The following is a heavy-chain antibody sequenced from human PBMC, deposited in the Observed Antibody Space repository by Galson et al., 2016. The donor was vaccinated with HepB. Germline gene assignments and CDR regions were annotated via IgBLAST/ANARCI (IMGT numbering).Heavy chain of an antibody. CDR1: GYTFASYW. J-gene: IGHJ6*02. CDR3: ARSLTGSYDFWGAMYNYYAMDV. V-gene: IGHV5-51*01. D-gene: IGHD3-3*01. CDR2: IYPGDFDT. Sequence: QSGAEVKKPGESLKISCKGSGYTFASYWIGWVRQMPGKGLEWMGIIYPGDFDTRYSPSFQGQVTISVDKSISTAYLQWSSLTASDTAMYYCARSLTGSYDFWGAMYNYYAMDVWGQGTTVIVS.